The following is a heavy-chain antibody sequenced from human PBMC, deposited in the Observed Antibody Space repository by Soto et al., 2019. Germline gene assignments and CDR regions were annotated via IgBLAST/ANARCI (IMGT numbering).Heavy chain of an antibody. CDR1: GGTIRSPDW. J-gene: IGHJ5*02. V-gene: IGHV4-4*02. D-gene: IGHD6-19*01. Sequence: SETLSLTCGVSGGTIRSPDWWTWVRQPPGKGLEWIGEIFQSGSTNYAPSLESRVTISVDKSKNQFSLTLTSVTAADTAVYFCARGRGRYSSGWSWFDPWGQGILVTVSS. CDR2: IFQSGST. CDR3: ARGRGRYSSGWSWFDP.